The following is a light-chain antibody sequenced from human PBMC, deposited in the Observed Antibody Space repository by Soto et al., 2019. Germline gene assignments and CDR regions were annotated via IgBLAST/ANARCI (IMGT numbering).Light chain of an antibody. CDR2: AAS. CDR3: KRYDSAQGFS. V-gene: IGKV1-27*01. J-gene: IGKJ3*01. Sequence: DIQMTQSPSSLSASVGDRVTITCRASQAISNYLAWYQQKPGKVPKILIYAASTLQSGVPSRFSGSGSGTDFTLTISSLQPEDVATYYCKRYDSAQGFSFGPGTKVEI. CDR1: QAISNY.